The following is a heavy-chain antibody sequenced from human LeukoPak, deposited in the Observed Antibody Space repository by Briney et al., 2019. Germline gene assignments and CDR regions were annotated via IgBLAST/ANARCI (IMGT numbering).Heavy chain of an antibody. D-gene: IGHD5-24*01. V-gene: IGHV5-10-1*01. CDR1: GYSFTNYC. J-gene: IGHJ4*02. Sequence: GESLKICCETSGYSFTNYCITWVRQMPGKGLRWMGTVDPRDSYTNYSQCFQGHVTISADKSISTAYLQWSSLKASDTAMYYCARSDREGYHALDYSGQGTLVTVSS. CDR2: VDPRDSYT. CDR3: ARSDREGYHALDY.